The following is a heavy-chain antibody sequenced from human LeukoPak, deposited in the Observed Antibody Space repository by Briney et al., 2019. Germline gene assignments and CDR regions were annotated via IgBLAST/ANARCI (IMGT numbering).Heavy chain of an antibody. J-gene: IGHJ4*02. CDR1: GFSLSTSGVG. D-gene: IGHD4-11*01. Sequence: ESGPTLVNPTQTLTLTCTFSGFSLSTSGVGVGWIRQPPGKALEWLAVIYWNDDEPYSPSLKSRLIITKDTSKNQVVLTLTSMDTVDTATYYCARRPVSKGFDFWGQGTLVTVSS. V-gene: IGHV2-5*01. CDR2: IYWNDDE. CDR3: ARRPVSKGFDF.